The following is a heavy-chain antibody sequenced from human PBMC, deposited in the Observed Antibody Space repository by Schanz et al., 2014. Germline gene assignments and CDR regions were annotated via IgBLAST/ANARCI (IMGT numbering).Heavy chain of an antibody. CDR1: GFTFSGYG. J-gene: IGHJ5*02. Sequence: VQLVESGGGVVQPGRSLRLSCAASGFTFSGYGMHWVRQAPGKGLEWVSAISGSGGDTYYADSVKGRFTISRDNSKSTLYLQMNSRRADDTAVYYCARAPPLVRGIAGWFGPWGQGSLVTVSS. CDR3: ARAPPLVRGIAGWFGP. CDR2: ISGSGGDT. V-gene: IGHV3-23*04. D-gene: IGHD3-10*01.